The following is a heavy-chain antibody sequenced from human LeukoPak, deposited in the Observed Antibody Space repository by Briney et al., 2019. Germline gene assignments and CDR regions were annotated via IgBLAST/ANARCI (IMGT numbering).Heavy chain of an antibody. CDR2: ISAYNGNT. V-gene: IGHV1-18*01. CDR1: RYTLTSYG. Sequence: ASVKVSCKASRYTLTSYGISWVRQAPGQGLEWMGWISAYNGNTNYTQKLQGRVTMTTDTSTSTVSMELGSLRSDDSTVYYCASTPPDDIFTGYPPQVDVRSGMDVWGQGTTVTVSS. CDR3: ASTPPDDIFTGYPPQVDVRSGMDV. J-gene: IGHJ6*02. D-gene: IGHD3-9*01.